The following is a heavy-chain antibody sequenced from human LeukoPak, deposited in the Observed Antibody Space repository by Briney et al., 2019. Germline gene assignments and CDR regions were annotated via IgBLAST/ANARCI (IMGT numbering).Heavy chain of an antibody. Sequence: SETLSLTCAVYGGSFSGYYWSWIHQPPGKGLEWIGEINHSGSTNYNPSLKSRVTISVDTSKNQFSLKLSSVTAADTAVYYCARVVAAAGNVGDYWVQGTLVTVSS. CDR2: INHSGST. D-gene: IGHD6-13*01. CDR1: GGSFSGYY. V-gene: IGHV4-34*01. CDR3: ARVVAAAGNVGDY. J-gene: IGHJ4*02.